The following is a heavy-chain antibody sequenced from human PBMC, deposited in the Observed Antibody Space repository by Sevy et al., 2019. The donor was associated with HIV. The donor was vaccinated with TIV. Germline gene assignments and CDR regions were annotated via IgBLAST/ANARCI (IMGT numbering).Heavy chain of an antibody. Sequence: GSLRLSCAASGFTFSHYLMTWVRQAPGKGPEGVANIKGDGSEKYYVDSVRGRFTISRDNAKNTLYLQMNSLRGEDTALYYCARDCNSATCLWGLDVWGQGTTVTVSS. V-gene: IGHV3-7*03. D-gene: IGHD1-26*01. CDR1: GFTFSHYL. CDR2: IKGDGSEK. J-gene: IGHJ6*02. CDR3: ARDCNSATCLWGLDV.